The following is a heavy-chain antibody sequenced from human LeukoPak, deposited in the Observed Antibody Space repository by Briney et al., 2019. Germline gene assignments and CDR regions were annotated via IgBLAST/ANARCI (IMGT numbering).Heavy chain of an antibody. Sequence: SETLSLTCTVSGGSISSGDYHWSWIRQPPGKGLEWIGYIYYSGGTYYNPSLKSRVTMSVDTSKNQFSLKLSPVTAADTAVYYCARDQGIVATIRALDYYGMDVWGQGTTVTVSS. D-gene: IGHD5-12*01. V-gene: IGHV4-30-4*01. J-gene: IGHJ6*02. CDR3: ARDQGIVATIRALDYYGMDV. CDR2: IYYSGGT. CDR1: GGSISSGDYH.